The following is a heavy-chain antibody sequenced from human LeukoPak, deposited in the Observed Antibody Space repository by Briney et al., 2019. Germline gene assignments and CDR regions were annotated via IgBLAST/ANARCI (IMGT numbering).Heavy chain of an antibody. CDR1: GFTFSSYG. CDR2: IWYDGSNK. J-gene: IGHJ4*02. V-gene: IGHV3-33*01. D-gene: IGHD1-1*01. Sequence: GRSLRLSCAASGFTFSSYGMHWVRQAPGKGLEWVAVIWYDGSNKYYADSVKGRFTISRDNSKNTLYLQMNSLRAEDTAVYYCARRTTGTGPFDYWGQGTLVTVSS. CDR3: ARRTTGTGPFDY.